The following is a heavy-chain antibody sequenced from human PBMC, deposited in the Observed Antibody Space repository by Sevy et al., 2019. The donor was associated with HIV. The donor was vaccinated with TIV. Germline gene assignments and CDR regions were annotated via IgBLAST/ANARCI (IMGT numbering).Heavy chain of an antibody. Sequence: ASVKVSCKASGYIFTDYYIHWVRQAPGQGLEWLAWINPNSGGTTYAQNFQGRVTLTMDKSISTAYMELNNLRADDTAVDYCASPGGYTSGSPLDNWGQGTLVTVSS. D-gene: IGHD1-1*01. CDR1: GYIFTDYY. J-gene: IGHJ4*02. V-gene: IGHV1-2*02. CDR2: INPNSGGT. CDR3: ASPGGYTSGSPLDN.